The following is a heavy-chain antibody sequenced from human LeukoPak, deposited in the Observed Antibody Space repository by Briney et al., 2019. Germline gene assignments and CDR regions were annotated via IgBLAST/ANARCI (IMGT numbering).Heavy chain of an antibody. CDR3: ARAHLVLLWFGGRGNWFDR. CDR1: GGSFSGYY. CDR2: INHSGST. J-gene: IGHJ5*02. Sequence: SETLSLTCAVYGGSFSGYYWSWIRQPPGKGLEWIGEINHSGSTNYNPSLKSRVTISVDTSKNQFSLKLSSVTAADTAVYYCARAHLVLLWFGGRGNWFDRWGQGTLVTVSS. V-gene: IGHV4-34*01. D-gene: IGHD3-10*01.